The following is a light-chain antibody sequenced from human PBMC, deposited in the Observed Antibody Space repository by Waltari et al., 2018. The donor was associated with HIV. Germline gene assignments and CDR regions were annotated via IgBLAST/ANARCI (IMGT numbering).Light chain of an antibody. Sequence: EIVMTQSPATLSVSPGERATLSCRASQSVSRNLAWYTQKPGQAPRLLIYGASTRATGIPARCSGSGSGIEFTRTISSMQSEDFAVYYCQQYNNWPPWTFGQGTKVESK. V-gene: IGKV3-15*01. CDR1: QSVSRN. CDR2: GAS. J-gene: IGKJ1*01. CDR3: QQYNNWPPWT.